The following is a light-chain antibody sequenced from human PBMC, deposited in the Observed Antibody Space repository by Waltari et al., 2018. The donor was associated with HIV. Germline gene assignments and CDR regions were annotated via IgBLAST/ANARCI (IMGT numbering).Light chain of an antibody. Sequence: DIPLTQSPSFLSASVGDRVIITCRASQGISNYLAWYQQEPGKAPKLLVYAASTLQSGVPSRFSGSGSGTELTLTISSLQPEDFATYYCLQSRSFPFTFGPGTKVDIK. CDR3: LQSRSFPFT. CDR1: QGISNY. V-gene: IGKV1-9*01. CDR2: AAS. J-gene: IGKJ3*01.